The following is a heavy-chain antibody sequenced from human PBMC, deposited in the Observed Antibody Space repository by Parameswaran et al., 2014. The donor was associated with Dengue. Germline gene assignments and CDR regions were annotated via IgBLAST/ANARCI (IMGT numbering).Heavy chain of an antibody. J-gene: IGHJ4*02. CDR3: ARQGAAGTEFDY. CDR2: ISAYNGNT. V-gene: IGHV1-18*01. D-gene: IGHD6-13*01. Sequence: WVRQAPRQGLEWMGWISAYNGNTNYAQKLQGRVTMTTDTSTSTAYMELRSLRSDDTAVYYCARQGAAGTEFDYWGQGTLVTVSS.